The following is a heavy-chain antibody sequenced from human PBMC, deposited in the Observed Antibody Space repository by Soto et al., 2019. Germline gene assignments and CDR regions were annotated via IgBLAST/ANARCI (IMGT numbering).Heavy chain of an antibody. CDR1: GGSISTADYY. CDR2: IHYRGST. J-gene: IGHJ4*02. CDR3: VSDYDSGGYIGY. V-gene: IGHV4-30-4*01. D-gene: IGHD3-22*01. Sequence: QVQLHESGPGLVRPSQTLSLTCNVSGGSISTADYYWSWIRQPPGKGLEWIGYIHYRGSTYYNPSLESRVAISMDTSKHQFSLNLTSVTAGNTAVYFCVSDYDSGGYIGYWGQGTLVTVSS.